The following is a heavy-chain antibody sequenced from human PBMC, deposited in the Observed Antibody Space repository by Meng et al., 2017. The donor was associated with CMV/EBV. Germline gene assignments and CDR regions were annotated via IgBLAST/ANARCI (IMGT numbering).Heavy chain of an antibody. V-gene: IGHV3-48*03. CDR1: GFTFSSYE. CDR3: AINAYVVVPAATDYFDY. CDR2: ISSSGSTI. J-gene: IGHJ4*02. Sequence: GESLKISCAASGFTFSSYEMNWVRQAPGKGLEWVSYISSSGSTIYYADSVKGRFTISRDNAKNSLYLQMNNLRAEDTAVYYCAINAYVVVPAATDYFDYWGQGTLVTVSS. D-gene: IGHD2-2*01.